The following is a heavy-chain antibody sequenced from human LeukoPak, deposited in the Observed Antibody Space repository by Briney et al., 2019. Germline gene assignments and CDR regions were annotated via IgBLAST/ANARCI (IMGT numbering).Heavy chain of an antibody. V-gene: IGHV1-69*13. CDR2: IIPIFGTA. D-gene: IGHD6-25*01. Sequence: ASVKVSCKASGGTFSSYAISWVRQAPGQGLEWMGGIIPIFGTANYAQKFQGRVTITADESTSTAYMELSSLRSEDTAVYYCARDFAAAETGSGAFDIWGQGTMVTVSS. CDR3: ARDFAAAETGSGAFDI. J-gene: IGHJ3*02. CDR1: GGTFSSYA.